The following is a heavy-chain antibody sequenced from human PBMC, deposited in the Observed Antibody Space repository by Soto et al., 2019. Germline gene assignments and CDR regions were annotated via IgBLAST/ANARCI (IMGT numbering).Heavy chain of an antibody. CDR3: ARRIAAAGHYFDY. Sequence: SETLSLTCTVSGGSISSSSYYWGWIRQPPGKGLEWIGSIYYSGSTYYNPSLKSRVTISADTSKNQFSLNLSSVTATDTAVYFCARRIAAAGHYFDYWGQGILVTVSS. D-gene: IGHD6-13*01. CDR1: GGSISSSSYY. J-gene: IGHJ4*02. CDR2: IYYSGST. V-gene: IGHV4-39*01.